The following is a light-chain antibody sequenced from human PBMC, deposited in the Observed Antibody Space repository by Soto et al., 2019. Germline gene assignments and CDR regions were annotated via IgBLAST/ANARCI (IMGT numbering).Light chain of an antibody. Sequence: EIVLTQSPGTLSLSPGERATLSCRASQSVSSSYFAWYQQKPGQAPRLLIYGASSRATGIPDRFSGSGSGTDFTLTISRLEPEDFAVYYCQQYGRSSYTFGQGTKLEIK. J-gene: IGKJ2*01. CDR3: QQYGRSSYT. CDR2: GAS. V-gene: IGKV3-20*01. CDR1: QSVSSSY.